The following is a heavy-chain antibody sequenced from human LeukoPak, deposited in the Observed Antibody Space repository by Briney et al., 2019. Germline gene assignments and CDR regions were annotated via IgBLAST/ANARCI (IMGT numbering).Heavy chain of an antibody. V-gene: IGHV3-74*01. J-gene: IGHJ4*02. Sequence: QTGGSLRLSCAASGFTFSAFWMHWVRHAPGKGLVWVSRINSDGSSTTYADSVKGRFTISRDNAKNSLYLRMNSLRGEYTTVYYCAIAVSGIQLWSSGYWGQGTLVTVSS. CDR2: INSDGSST. CDR3: AIAVSGIQLWSSGY. CDR1: GFTFSAFW. D-gene: IGHD5-18*01.